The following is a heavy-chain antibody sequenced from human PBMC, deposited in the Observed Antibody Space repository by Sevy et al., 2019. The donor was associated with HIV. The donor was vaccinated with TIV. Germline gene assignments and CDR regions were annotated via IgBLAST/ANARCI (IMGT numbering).Heavy chain of an antibody. CDR1: GFTFTDAW. J-gene: IGHJ4*02. Sequence: GGSLRLSCAASGFTFTDAWMTWVRQAPGKGLEWIGRIKSKAGGETTDYAAPVKGRFTISRDDSKTTLYLQMNSLKTEDTAVYYCTWTSTMSKMDYWGQGTLVTVSS. CDR3: TWTSTMSKMDY. V-gene: IGHV3-15*01. D-gene: IGHD3-3*01. CDR2: IKSKAGGETT.